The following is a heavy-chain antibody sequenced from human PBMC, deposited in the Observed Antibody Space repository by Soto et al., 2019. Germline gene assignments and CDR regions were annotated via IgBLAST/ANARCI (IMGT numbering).Heavy chain of an antibody. Sequence: PGGSLRLSCAASGFTFSSYAMHWVRQAPGKGLEWVAVISYDGSNKYYADSVKGRFTISRDNSKNTLYMQMNSLRAEDTAVYYCARDLDSSLDYWRQGTLVTVSS. J-gene: IGHJ4*02. V-gene: IGHV3-30-3*01. D-gene: IGHD6-13*01. CDR3: ARDLDSSLDY. CDR2: ISYDGSNK. CDR1: GFTFSSYA.